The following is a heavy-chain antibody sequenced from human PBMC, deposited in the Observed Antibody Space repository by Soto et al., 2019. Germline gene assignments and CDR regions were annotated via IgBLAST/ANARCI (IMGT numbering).Heavy chain of an antibody. V-gene: IGHV4-59*01. CDR2: IYYIGST. CDR1: GGSISSYY. CDR3: ARAQSGSNYWYFDL. J-gene: IGHJ2*01. D-gene: IGHD1-26*01. Sequence: QVQLQESGPWLVKPSETLSLTCNVSGGSISSYYWSWIRQPPGKGLEWIGYIYYIGSTNYNPSLKSRVTMSVDTAKNQFSLKLSSVTAAYTAVYYCARAQSGSNYWYFDLWGRGTLVTVAS.